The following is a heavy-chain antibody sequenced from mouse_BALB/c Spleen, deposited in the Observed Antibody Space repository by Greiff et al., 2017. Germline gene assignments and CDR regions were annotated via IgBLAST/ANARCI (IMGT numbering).Heavy chain of an antibody. CDR3: ARGFTTVPYAMDY. D-gene: IGHD1-1*01. CDR2: ISYSGST. V-gene: IGHV3-2*02. CDR1: GYSITSDYA. Sequence: EVKLEESGPGLVKPSQSLSLTCTVTGYSITSDYAWNWIRQFPGNKLEWMGYISYSGSTSYNPSLKSRISITRDTSKNQFFLQLNSVTTEDTATYYCARGFTTVPYAMDYWGQGTSVTVSS. J-gene: IGHJ4*01.